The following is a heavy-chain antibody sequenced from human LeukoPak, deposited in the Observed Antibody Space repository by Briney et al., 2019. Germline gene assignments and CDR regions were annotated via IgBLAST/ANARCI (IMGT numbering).Heavy chain of an antibody. Sequence: GGSLRLSCAVSGFTVSTKYMSWVRQAPGKGLEWVSFIYREGSTYYADSVKGRFTISRDNSKNTLYLQMNNRRSEETTVDYCTTGHYSRTLGGQGTLVIVSS. V-gene: IGHV3-66*01. CDR2: IYREGST. J-gene: IGHJ4*02. D-gene: IGHD6-13*01. CDR3: TTGHYSRTL. CDR1: GFTVSTKY.